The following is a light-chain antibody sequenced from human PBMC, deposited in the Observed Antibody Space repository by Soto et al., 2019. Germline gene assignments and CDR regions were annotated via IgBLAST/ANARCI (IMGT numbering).Light chain of an antibody. CDR1: SSDVGRYNY. V-gene: IGLV2-11*01. J-gene: IGLJ2*01. CDR2: DVT. Sequence: QSALTQPRSVSGSPGQSVAISCAGTSSDVGRYNYVSWYQQYPGKAPKLIIYDVTKRPSGVPDRFSGSKSGNTASLTTSGLQAEDEADYYCCSFAGLFGGGTKRPS. CDR3: CSFAGL.